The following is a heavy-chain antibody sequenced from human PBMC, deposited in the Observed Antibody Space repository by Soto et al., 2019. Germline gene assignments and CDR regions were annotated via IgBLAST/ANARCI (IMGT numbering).Heavy chain of an antibody. CDR1: GGSISSSSYY. CDR3: AGGDYYHSSGYYFYYYTMDV. J-gene: IGHJ6*02. Sequence: SETLSLTCTVSGGSISSSSYYWGWIRQPPGKGLEWIGNVYYGGSTYYNPSLKSRVTISVETSKSQFSLKLSSVTAADTAVYYCAGGDYYHSSGYYFYYYTMDVWGQGSTVTVSS. CDR2: VYYGGST. V-gene: IGHV4-39*01. D-gene: IGHD3-22*01.